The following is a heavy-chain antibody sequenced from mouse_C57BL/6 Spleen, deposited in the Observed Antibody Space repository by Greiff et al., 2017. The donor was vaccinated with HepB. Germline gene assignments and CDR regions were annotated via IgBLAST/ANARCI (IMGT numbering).Heavy chain of an antibody. V-gene: IGHV1-80*01. CDR2: IYPGDGDT. Sequence: VQLQQSGAELVKPGASVKISCKASGYAFSSYWMNWVKQRPGKGLEWIGQIYPGDGDTNYNGKFKGKATLTADKSSSTAYMQLSSLTSEDSAVYFCARDGYSNTWFAYWGQGTLVTVSA. CDR1: GYAFSSYW. CDR3: ARDGYSNTWFAY. J-gene: IGHJ3*01. D-gene: IGHD2-5*01.